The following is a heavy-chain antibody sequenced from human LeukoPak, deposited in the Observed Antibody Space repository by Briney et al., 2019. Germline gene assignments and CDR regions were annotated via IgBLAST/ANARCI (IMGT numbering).Heavy chain of an antibody. D-gene: IGHD3-3*01. CDR2: IRSKAFGETT. CDR3: AKVAKGVLTYDFWSGYYYGMDV. V-gene: IGHV3-49*03. Sequence: LPGGSLRLSCTASGFIFGDCAMSWLRQAPGKGLEWVSFIRSKAFGETTEYAASVKGRFTISRDDSESIAYLQMNSLKTEDTAVYYCAKVAKGVLTYDFWSGYYYGMDVWGQGTTVTVSS. J-gene: IGHJ6*02. CDR1: GFIFGDCA.